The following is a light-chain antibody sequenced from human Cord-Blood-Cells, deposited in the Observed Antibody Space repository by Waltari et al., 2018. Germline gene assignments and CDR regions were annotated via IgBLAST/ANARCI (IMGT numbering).Light chain of an antibody. CDR1: KLWDKH. Sequence: SYELTQRPSVFVSPGQTASIPCSGDKLWDKHACWYQQKPGQSPVLVIYQHSKRPSGIVDRFSGSNTGNTDTLTSSGTQAMVKADFYWQAWDGSTVVFCRG. V-gene: IGLV3-1*01. J-gene: IGLJ2*01. CDR3: QAWDGSTVV. CDR2: QHS.